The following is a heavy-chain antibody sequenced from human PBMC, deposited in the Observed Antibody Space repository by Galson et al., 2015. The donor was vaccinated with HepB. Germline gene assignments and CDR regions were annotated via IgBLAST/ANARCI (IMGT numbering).Heavy chain of an antibody. D-gene: IGHD3-10*01. CDR3: TTAMVADYYYYGMDV. J-gene: IGHJ6*02. Sequence: SLRLSCAASGFTFSSYAMSWVRQAPGKGLEWVGFIRSKAYGETTEYAASVKGRFTISRDDSKSIAYLQMNSLKTEDTAVYYCTTAMVADYYYYGMDVWGQGTTVTVSS. CDR2: IRSKAYGETT. CDR1: GFTFSSYA. V-gene: IGHV3-49*04.